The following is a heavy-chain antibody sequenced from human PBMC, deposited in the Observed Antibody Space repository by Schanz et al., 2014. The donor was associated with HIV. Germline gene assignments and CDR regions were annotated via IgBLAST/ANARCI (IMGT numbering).Heavy chain of an antibody. Sequence: EVQLLESGGGLVQPGGSLRLSCSASGFTFNNYVMNWLRQAPGRGPEWVSAISGSGESSYYADSVRGRFTIYRDNSKNILYIQMNSLRGEDTAVYHCAKVGPRDYYDSSGYYYDYWGQGTLVTVSS. CDR2: ISGSGESS. V-gene: IGHV3-23*01. CDR3: AKVGPRDYYDSSGYYYDY. D-gene: IGHD3-22*01. J-gene: IGHJ4*02. CDR1: GFTFNNYV.